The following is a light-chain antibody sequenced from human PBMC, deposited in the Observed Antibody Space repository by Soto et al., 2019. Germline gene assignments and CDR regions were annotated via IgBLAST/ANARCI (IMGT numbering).Light chain of an antibody. CDR3: QQCRNWPLT. CDR1: QNVYNN. V-gene: IGKV3-15*01. CDR2: DAS. Sequence: EIVMTQSPATLSVSPGEGATLSCKASQNVYNNLAWYQQRPGQPPRLLIYDASTRATGISARFSGSGYGTGFTLTISSLQSEDFEVYFCQQCRNWPLTFGGGTKV. J-gene: IGKJ4*01.